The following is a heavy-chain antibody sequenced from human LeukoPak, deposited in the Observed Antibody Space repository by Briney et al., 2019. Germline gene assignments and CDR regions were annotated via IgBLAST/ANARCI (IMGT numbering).Heavy chain of an antibody. CDR1: VFTFRSYS. J-gene: IGHJ4*02. Sequence: GGSLRLSCAASVFTFRSYSMNWVPQAPGKGVEWVSSISSSSSYIYYADSVKGRFTISRDNAKNSLYLQMNSLRAEDTAVYYCARDGGGGSGSYYLDYWGQGTLVTVSS. D-gene: IGHD1-26*01. CDR3: ARDGGGGSGSYYLDY. CDR2: ISSSSSYI. V-gene: IGHV3-21*01.